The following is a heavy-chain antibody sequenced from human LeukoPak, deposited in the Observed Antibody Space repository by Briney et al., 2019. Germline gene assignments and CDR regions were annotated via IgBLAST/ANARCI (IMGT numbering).Heavy chain of an antibody. CDR3: ARDRDSSSWYPDY. CDR1: GFTFSSYS. CDR2: ISSSSSSYI. V-gene: IGHV3-21*01. Sequence: GGSLRLSCAASGFTFSSYSMNWVRQAPGKGLEWVSSISSSSSSYIYYADSVKGRFTISRDNAKNSLYLQMNSLRAEDTAVYYCARDRDSSSWYPDYWGQGTLVTVSS. J-gene: IGHJ4*02. D-gene: IGHD6-13*01.